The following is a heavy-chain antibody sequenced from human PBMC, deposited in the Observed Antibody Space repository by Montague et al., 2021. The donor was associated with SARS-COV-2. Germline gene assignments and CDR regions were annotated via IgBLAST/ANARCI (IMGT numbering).Heavy chain of an antibody. CDR2: IKQSGRT. V-gene: IGHV4-34*01. J-gene: IGHJ4*02. Sequence: SETLSLTCAVYGGSFGDDHWSWIRQPPGKGLEWIGDIKQSGRTNYNPSLKSRVTISVDTSKNQFSLKVTSLTAADTAVYFCARGHLSVSMIVVVFTSVSYYFDYWGQGAQVTVSS. D-gene: IGHD3-22*01. CDR1: GGSFGDDH. CDR3: ARGHLSVSMIVVVFTSVSYYFDY.